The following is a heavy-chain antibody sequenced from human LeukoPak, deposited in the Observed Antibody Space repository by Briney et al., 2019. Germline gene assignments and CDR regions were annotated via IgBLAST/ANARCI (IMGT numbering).Heavy chain of an antibody. CDR3: ATVGGSSSWYYFDY. D-gene: IGHD6-13*01. Sequence: GASVKVSCKVSGYTLTELSMHWVRQAPGKGLEWMGGFDPEDGETIYAQKFQGRVTMTEDTSTDTAYMELSSLRSEDTAVYYCATVGGSSSWYYFDYWGQGTLVTVSS. CDR2: FDPEDGET. J-gene: IGHJ4*02. V-gene: IGHV1-24*01. CDR1: GYTLTELS.